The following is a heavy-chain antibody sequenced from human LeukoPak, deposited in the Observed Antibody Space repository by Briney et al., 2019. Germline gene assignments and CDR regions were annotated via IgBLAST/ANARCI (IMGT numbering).Heavy chain of an antibody. CDR2: ISSSSTI. CDR3: ARYQSSGYYYSFDY. Sequence: PGGSLRLSCAASGFTFSSYSMNWVRQAPGKGLEWVSSISSSSTIYYADSVKGRFTISRDNAKNSLYLQMNSLRAEDTAVYYCARYQSSGYYYSFDYWGQGTLVTVSS. V-gene: IGHV3-48*01. J-gene: IGHJ4*02. CDR1: GFTFSSYS. D-gene: IGHD3-22*01.